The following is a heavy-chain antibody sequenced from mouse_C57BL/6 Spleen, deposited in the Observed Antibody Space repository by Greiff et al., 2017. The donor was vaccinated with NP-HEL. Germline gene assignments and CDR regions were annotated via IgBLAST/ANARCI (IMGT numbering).Heavy chain of an antibody. V-gene: IGHV1-80*01. CDR2: IYPGDGDT. J-gene: IGHJ1*03. D-gene: IGHD2-5*01. CDR1: GYAFSSYW. CDR3: ARGDSNLRYFDV. Sequence: QVQLQQSGAELVKPGASVKISCKASGYAFSSYWMNWVKQRPGKGLEWIGQIYPGDGDTNYNGKFKGKATLTADKSSSTAYMQLSSLTSEDSAVYFCARGDSNLRYFDVWGTGTTVTVSS.